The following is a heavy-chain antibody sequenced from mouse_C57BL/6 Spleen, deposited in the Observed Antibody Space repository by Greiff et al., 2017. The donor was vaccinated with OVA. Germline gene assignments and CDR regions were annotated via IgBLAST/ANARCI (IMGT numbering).Heavy chain of an antibody. CDR2: IDPEDGDT. V-gene: IGHV14-1*01. J-gene: IGHJ4*01. Sequence: EVQLQQSGAELVRPGASVKLSCTASGFNIKDYYMHWVKQRPEQGLEWIGRIDPEDGDTEYAPKFQGKATMTADTSSNTAYLQLSSLTSEDTAVYYCTTDSSPYYAMDYWGQGTSVTVSS. CDR3: TTDSSPYYAMDY. D-gene: IGHD1-1*01. CDR1: GFNIKDYY.